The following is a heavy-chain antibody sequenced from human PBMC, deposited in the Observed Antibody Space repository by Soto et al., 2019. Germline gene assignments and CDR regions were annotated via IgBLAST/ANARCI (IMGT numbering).Heavy chain of an antibody. CDR3: ARDRSMSSGYYYYMDV. V-gene: IGHV3-33*01. D-gene: IGHD3-22*01. J-gene: IGHJ6*03. CDR2: IWYDGSNK. Sequence: VQLVESGGGVVQPGRSLRLSCAASGFTFSSYGMHWVRQAPGKGLEWVAVIWYDGSNKYYADSVKGRFTISRDNSKNTLYLQMNSLRAEDTAVYYCARDRSMSSGYYYYMDVWGKGTTVTVSS. CDR1: GFTFSSYG.